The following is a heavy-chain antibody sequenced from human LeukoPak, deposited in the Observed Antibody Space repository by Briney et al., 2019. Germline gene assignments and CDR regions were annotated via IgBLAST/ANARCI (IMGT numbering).Heavy chain of an antibody. CDR3: ARGIGFSDHYMDV. Sequence: GESLKISCKVSGYSFINYWIGWVRQMPGKGLEWMGVIYPGDSDTRYSPSFQGQITISADKSITTAYLQWSSLKVSDTAMYFCARGIGFSDHYMDVWGKGTTVTVSS. D-gene: IGHD2-21*01. CDR1: GYSFINYW. V-gene: IGHV5-51*01. CDR2: IYPGDSDT. J-gene: IGHJ6*03.